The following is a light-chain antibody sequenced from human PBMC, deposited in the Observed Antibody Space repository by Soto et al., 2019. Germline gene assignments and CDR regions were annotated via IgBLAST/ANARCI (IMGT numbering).Light chain of an antibody. CDR3: SSYTSSSTLDYV. J-gene: IGLJ1*01. CDR2: EVS. CDR1: SSDVGGYNY. V-gene: IGLV2-14*01. Sequence: QSALTQPASVSGSPGQSITISCTGTSSDVGGYNYVSWYQQHPDKAPKLMIYEVSYRPSGVSNRFSGSKSGNTASLTISGLQAEDEADYYCSSYTSSSTLDYVFGTGTKLTVL.